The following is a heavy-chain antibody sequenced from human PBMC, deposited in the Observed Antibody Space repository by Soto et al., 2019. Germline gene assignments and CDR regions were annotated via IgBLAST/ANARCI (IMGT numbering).Heavy chain of an antibody. V-gene: IGHV3-23*01. D-gene: IGHD2-8*02. J-gene: IGHJ6*02. CDR2: ISGSGGST. CDR1: GFTFSSYA. CDR3: AKAWSMNAYYYYYGMDV. Sequence: GGSLRLSCAASGFTFSSYAMIWVRQAPGKGLEWVSAISGSGGSTYYADSVKGRFTISRDNSKNTLYLQMNSLRAEDTAVYYCAKAWSMNAYYYYYGMDVWGQGTTVTVSS.